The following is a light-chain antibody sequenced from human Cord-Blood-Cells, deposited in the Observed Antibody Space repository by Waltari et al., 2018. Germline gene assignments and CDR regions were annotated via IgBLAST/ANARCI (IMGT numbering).Light chain of an antibody. J-gene: IGKJ3*01. CDR1: QDISNY. CDR3: QQYDNLLT. V-gene: IGKV1-33*01. CDR2: DAT. Sequence: DIQMTQSPSSLSGSVGDRVTITCQASQDISNYLNLYQQKPGKAPKLLIYDATNLETGVPSRFSGSGSGTDFTFTISSLQPEDIATYYCQQYDNLLTFGPGTKVDIK.